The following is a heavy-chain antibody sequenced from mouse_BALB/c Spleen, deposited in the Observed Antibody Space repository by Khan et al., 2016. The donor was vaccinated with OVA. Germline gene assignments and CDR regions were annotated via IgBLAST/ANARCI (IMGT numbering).Heavy chain of an antibody. J-gene: IGHJ4*01. CDR3: ARDGYSGTMDY. D-gene: IGHD2-3*01. Sequence: QIQLVQSGPELKKPGETVKISCKASGYTFTNYGMNWVKQAPGKGLKWMGFINTYTGEPTYAHDFKGRFTFTLDTSASTAYLHINNLKNEDTSTYFCARDGYSGTMDYWGQGTSVTVSS. CDR2: INTYTGEP. CDR1: GYTFTNYG. V-gene: IGHV9-3-1*01.